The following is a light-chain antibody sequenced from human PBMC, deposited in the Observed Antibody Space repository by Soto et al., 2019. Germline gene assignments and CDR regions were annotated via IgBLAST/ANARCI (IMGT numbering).Light chain of an antibody. J-gene: IGKJ1*01. CDR3: QQYYGTMWS. CDR2: WAS. CDR1: QSVLFSSNNKKY. Sequence: DIVMTQSPDSLAVSLGERATINCKSSQSVLFSSNNKKYLAWYQQKSGQPPKLLIYWASTRESGVPDRFSGSGSGTDFTLTISSLQAEDVAVYYCQQYYGTMWSFGQGTKVEVK. V-gene: IGKV4-1*01.